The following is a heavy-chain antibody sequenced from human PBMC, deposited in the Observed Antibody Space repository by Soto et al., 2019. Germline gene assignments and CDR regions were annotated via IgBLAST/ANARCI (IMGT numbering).Heavy chain of an antibody. J-gene: IGHJ6*02. D-gene: IGHD3-3*01. CDR1: GFTFDDYG. V-gene: IGHV3-20*04. CDR2: INWNGGST. Sequence: PGGSLRLSCAASGFTFDDYGMSWVRQAPGKGLEWVSGINWNGGSTGYADSVKGRFTISRDNAKNSLYLQMNSLRAEDTALYYCARSGSFWSGYYTRYYYYGMDVWGQGNTVTVSS. CDR3: ARSGSFWSGYYTRYYYYGMDV.